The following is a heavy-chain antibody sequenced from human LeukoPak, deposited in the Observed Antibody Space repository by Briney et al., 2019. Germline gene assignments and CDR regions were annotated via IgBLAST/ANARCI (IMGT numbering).Heavy chain of an antibody. CDR2: ISAYNGNT. J-gene: IGHJ6*02. Sequence: GASVKVSCKASGYTFTSYGISWVRQAPGQGLEWMGWISAYNGNTNYAQKLQGRVTMTTDTSTSTAYMELRSLRSDDTAVYYCARNSEKAAAGPYYYYGMDVWGQGTTVTVSS. CDR3: ARNSEKAAAGPYYYYGMDV. CDR1: GYTFTSYG. D-gene: IGHD6-13*01. V-gene: IGHV1-18*01.